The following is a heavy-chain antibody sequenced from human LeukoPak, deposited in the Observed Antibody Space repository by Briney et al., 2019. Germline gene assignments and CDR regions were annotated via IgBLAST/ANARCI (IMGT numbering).Heavy chain of an antibody. J-gene: IGHJ4*02. CDR1: GYTFTNYY. Sequence: ASVKVSCKASGYTFTNYYMHWVRQVPGQGLEWVGLIKPSGGSTTYAQKFQGRVTMTRDMSTSTVYMELSSLRSEDTAVYYCARGLGGTVWGQGTLVTVSS. D-gene: IGHD1-1*01. CDR2: IKPSGGST. CDR3: ARGLGGTV. V-gene: IGHV1-46*01.